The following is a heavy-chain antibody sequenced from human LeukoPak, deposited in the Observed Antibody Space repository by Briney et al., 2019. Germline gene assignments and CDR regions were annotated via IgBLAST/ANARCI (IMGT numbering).Heavy chain of an antibody. CDR1: GGSISSYY. D-gene: IGHD5-18*01. Sequence: PSETLSLTCTVSGGSISSYYWSWIRQPPGKGLEWIGYIYYSGRTDYNPSLKSRVTISIDTSRNQFSLRLSSVTAADTAVYFCARENDRYGRIDYWGQGTLVTVSS. J-gene: IGHJ4*02. CDR3: ARENDRYGRIDY. CDR2: IYYSGRT. V-gene: IGHV4-59*01.